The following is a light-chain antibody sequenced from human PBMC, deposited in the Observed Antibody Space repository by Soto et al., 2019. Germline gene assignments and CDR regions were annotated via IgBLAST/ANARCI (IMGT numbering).Light chain of an antibody. J-gene: IGKJ4*01. CDR1: QSVSSY. V-gene: IGKV3-11*01. CDR2: DAS. Sequence: EIVLSQSPATLSLSPGERATLSCRASQSVSSYLAWYQQKPGQAPRLLIYDASNRATGIPARFSGSGSGTNFTLTISSLEPEVFAVYYCQQRSNWPLTFGGRTKVEIK. CDR3: QQRSNWPLT.